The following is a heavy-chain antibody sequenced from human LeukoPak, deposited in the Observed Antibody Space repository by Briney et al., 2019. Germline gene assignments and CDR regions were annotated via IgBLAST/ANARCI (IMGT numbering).Heavy chain of an antibody. J-gene: IGHJ6*02. D-gene: IGHD2-15*01. Sequence: SQTLSLTCTVSGGSTSNRTFYWNWIRQPAGKGLEWIGRIYSTGSPNYNASLRSRVTISLDTSKNQFSLKLSSVTAADTAVYYCARGGVVVAATPYYYYGMDVWGQGTTVTVSS. CDR1: GGSTSNRTFY. CDR3: ARGGVVVAATPYYYYGMDV. CDR2: IYSTGSP. V-gene: IGHV4-61*02.